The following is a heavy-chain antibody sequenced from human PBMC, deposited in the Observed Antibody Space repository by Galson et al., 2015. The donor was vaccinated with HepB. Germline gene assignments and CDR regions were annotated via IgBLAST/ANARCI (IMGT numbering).Heavy chain of an antibody. D-gene: IGHD1-26*01. J-gene: IGHJ6*02. Sequence: SLRLSCAASGFTFSSYSMNWVRQAPGKGLEWVSSISSSSSYIYYADSVKGRFTISRDNAKNSLYLQMNSLRAEDTAVYYCARDFTYISYARDYYYYYGMDVWGQGTTVTVSS. CDR1: GFTFSSYS. V-gene: IGHV3-21*01. CDR3: ARDFTYISYARDYYYYYGMDV. CDR2: ISSSSSYI.